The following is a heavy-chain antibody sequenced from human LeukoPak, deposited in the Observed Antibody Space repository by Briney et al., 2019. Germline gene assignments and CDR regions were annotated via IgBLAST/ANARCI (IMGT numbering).Heavy chain of an antibody. V-gene: IGHV3-23*01. CDR2: ISGSGGST. Sequence: GGSLRLSCAASGFTVGSNYMNWVRQAPGKGLEWVSAISGSGGSTYYADSVKGRFTISRDISKNTLYLQMNSLRAEDTAVYYCAKPPGSKTGYYTHDIFDIWGQGTMVTVSS. CDR3: AKPPGSKTGYYTHDIFDI. CDR1: GFTVGSNY. D-gene: IGHD3-22*01. J-gene: IGHJ3*02.